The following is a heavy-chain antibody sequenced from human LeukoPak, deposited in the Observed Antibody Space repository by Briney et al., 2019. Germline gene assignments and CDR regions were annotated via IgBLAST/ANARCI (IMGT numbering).Heavy chain of an antibody. CDR2: ISGSGGST. CDR3: AKRKQQLDLSFDY. CDR1: GFTFSSYA. J-gene: IGHJ4*02. Sequence: GGSLRLSCAASGFTFSSYAMSWVRQAPGKGLEWVSAISGSGGSTYYADSVKGRFTISRDNSKNTLYLQMNSLRAEDTAVYYWAKRKQQLDLSFDYWGQGTLVTVSS. V-gene: IGHV3-23*01. D-gene: IGHD6-13*01.